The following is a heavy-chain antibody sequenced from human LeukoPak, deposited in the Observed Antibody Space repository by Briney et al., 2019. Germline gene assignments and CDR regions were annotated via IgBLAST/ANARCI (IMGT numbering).Heavy chain of an antibody. CDR1: GFTFSNYA. V-gene: IGHV3-23*01. CDR3: AKVPYSDYGSGRPPFMDV. D-gene: IGHD3-10*01. CDR2: ISDSGSST. J-gene: IGHJ6*02. Sequence: GPSLRPSCAASGFTFSNYAMSWVRQPPGNGREWVSTISDSGSSTYYADSVKGRFTISRDNSKNTLYPQMDSLRAEDTAIYYCAKVPYSDYGSGRPPFMDVWGQGTTVAVSS.